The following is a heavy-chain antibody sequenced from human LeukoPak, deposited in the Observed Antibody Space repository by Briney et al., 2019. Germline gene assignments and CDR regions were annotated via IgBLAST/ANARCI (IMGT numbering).Heavy chain of an antibody. D-gene: IGHD2-15*01. Sequence: PSETLSLTCTVSGGSISSSSYYWGWIRQPPGKGLEWIASIYYTGNMYYNPSLKSQVTISVDTSKNQLSLNLNSVTAADTAVYYCARQQCSGGSCYSRAIWFDPWGQGTLVTVSS. J-gene: IGHJ5*02. CDR2: IYYTGNM. CDR1: GGSISSSSYY. V-gene: IGHV4-39*01. CDR3: ARQQCSGGSCYSRAIWFDP.